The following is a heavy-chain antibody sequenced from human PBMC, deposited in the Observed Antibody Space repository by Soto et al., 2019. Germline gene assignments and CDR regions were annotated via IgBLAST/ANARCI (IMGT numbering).Heavy chain of an antibody. CDR2: IIPILGIA. Sequence: SVKVSCKASGGTFSSYTISWVRQAPGQGLEWMGRIIPILGIANYAQKFQGRVTITADKSTSTAYMELSSLRSEDTAVYYCARDHSNLRDGIYYWGQGTLVTASS. CDR3: ARDHSNLRDGIYY. J-gene: IGHJ4*02. CDR1: GGTFSSYT. D-gene: IGHD4-4*01. V-gene: IGHV1-69*04.